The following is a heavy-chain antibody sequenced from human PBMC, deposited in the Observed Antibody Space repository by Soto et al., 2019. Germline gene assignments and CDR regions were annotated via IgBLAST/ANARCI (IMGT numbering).Heavy chain of an antibody. CDR3: ARDRTPFMITFGGVIRDAFDI. V-gene: IGHV1-18*01. CDR2: ISAYNGNT. J-gene: IGHJ3*02. D-gene: IGHD3-16*02. CDR1: GYTFTSYG. Sequence: QVQLVQSGAEVTKPGASVKVSCKASGYTFTSYGISWVRQAPGQGLEWMGWISAYNGNTKYVEKVQGRVTMTTDTSTSTAYMELRSLRSDDTAVYYCARDRTPFMITFGGVIRDAFDIWGLGTMVTVSS.